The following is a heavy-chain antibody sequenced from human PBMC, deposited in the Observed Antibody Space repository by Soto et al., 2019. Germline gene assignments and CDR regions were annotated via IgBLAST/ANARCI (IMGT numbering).Heavy chain of an antibody. CDR1: GFTLRRGA. V-gene: IGHV3-30-3*01. CDR3: ARYEFFLMLWGRPNSTLYS. Sequence: SLRDWWSGSGFTLRRGAMLVFHHLLEKRLEWVALISYDGSNKYYADSVKGRFTISRDNSKNTLYLQMNSLRAEDTTVYYCARYEFFLMLWGRPNSTLYS. CDR2: ISYDGSNK. D-gene: IGHD2-15*01. J-gene: IGHJ5*01.